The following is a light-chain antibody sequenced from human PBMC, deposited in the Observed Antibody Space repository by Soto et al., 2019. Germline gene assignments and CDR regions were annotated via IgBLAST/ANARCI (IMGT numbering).Light chain of an antibody. CDR1: RSNIGNSI. CDR2: MNS. J-gene: IGLJ3*02. V-gene: IGLV1-47*01. CDR3: VAWDDNLSARV. Sequence: QSVLTQPPSLSGTPGQTVTISCFGSRSNIGNSIVHWYQQVPGTAPRHLIFMNSQRPSGVPDRFSASKSGTSASLVISELRSEDEADYYWVAWDDNLSARVFGGGTEVTVL.